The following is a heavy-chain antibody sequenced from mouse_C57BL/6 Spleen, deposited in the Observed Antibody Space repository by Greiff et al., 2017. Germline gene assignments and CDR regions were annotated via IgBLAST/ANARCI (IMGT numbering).Heavy chain of an antibody. Sequence: VQLQQSGAELVRPGASVTLSCKASGYTFTDYEMHWVKQTPVHGLEWIGAIDPETGGTAYNQKFKGKAILTADKSSSTAYMELRSLTSEDSAVYYCTRMTTVVVGGMDYWGQGTSVTVSS. V-gene: IGHV1-15*01. J-gene: IGHJ4*01. CDR2: IDPETGGT. D-gene: IGHD1-1*01. CDR1: GYTFTDYE. CDR3: TRMTTVVVGGMDY.